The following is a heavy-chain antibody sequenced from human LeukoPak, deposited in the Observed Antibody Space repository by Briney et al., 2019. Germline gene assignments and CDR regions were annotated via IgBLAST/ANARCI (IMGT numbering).Heavy chain of an antibody. CDR1: GGSMIRTDYY. CDR2: IYYSGST. Sequence: PSETLSLTCTVSGGSMIRTDYYWGWIRQPPGKGLEWIGSIYYSGSTYYNPSLKSRVTISVDTSKNQFSLKLSSVTAADTAVYYCARVSSGATTFASLAPGDWGQGTLVTVSS. V-gene: IGHV4-39*07. D-gene: IGHD1-26*01. CDR3: ARVSSGATTFASLAPGD. J-gene: IGHJ4*02.